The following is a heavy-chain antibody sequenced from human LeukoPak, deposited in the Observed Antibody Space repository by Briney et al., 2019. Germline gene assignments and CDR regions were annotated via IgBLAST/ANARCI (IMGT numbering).Heavy chain of an antibody. V-gene: IGHV4-39*01. J-gene: IGHJ4*02. D-gene: IGHD5-12*01. CDR3: ARVEATNPAAY. CDR2: IYYSGST. CDR1: GGSISSSSYY. Sequence: PSETLSLTCTVPGGSISSSSYYWGWIRQPPGKGLEWIGSIYYSGSTYYNPSLKSRVTISVDTSKNQFSLKLSSVTAADTAVYYCARVEATNPAAYWGQGTLVTVSS.